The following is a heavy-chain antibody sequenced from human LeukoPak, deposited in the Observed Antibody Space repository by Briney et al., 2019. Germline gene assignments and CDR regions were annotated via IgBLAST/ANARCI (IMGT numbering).Heavy chain of an antibody. J-gene: IGHJ3*02. V-gene: IGHV1-69*04. CDR1: GGTFSSYT. Sequence: SVKVSCKASGGTFSSYTISWVRQAPGQGLEWMGRIIPILGIANYAQKFQGRVTITADKSTSTAYMELSSLRSEDTDVYYCARDLWDIVVVPAAEIWGQGTMVTVSS. CDR3: ARDLWDIVVVPAAEI. CDR2: IIPILGIA. D-gene: IGHD2-2*01.